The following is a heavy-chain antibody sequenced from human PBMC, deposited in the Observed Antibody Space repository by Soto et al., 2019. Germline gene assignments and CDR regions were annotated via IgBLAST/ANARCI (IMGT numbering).Heavy chain of an antibody. CDR3: AREMTPYYLDY. CDR1: GFTFSSYE. CDR2: IGRGGTTR. V-gene: IGHV3-48*03. Sequence: PVGSLRLSCAASGFTFSSYEMNWVRQAPGKGLEWISYIGRGGTTRFYADSVKGRFTISRDNAKNSLYLQMNSLRAEDTAVYYCAREMTPYYLDYWGQGTLVTVSS. D-gene: IGHD2-15*01. J-gene: IGHJ4*02.